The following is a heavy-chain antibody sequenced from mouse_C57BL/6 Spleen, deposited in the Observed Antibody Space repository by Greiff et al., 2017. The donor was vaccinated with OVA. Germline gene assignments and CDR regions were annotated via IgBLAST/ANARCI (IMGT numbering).Heavy chain of an antibody. D-gene: IGHD2-1*01. CDR1: GYSFTGYY. CDR2: INPSTGGT. J-gene: IGHJ3*01. CDR3: AGGNIVSWFDY. V-gene: IGHV1-42*01. Sequence: VQLQQSGPELVKPGASVKISCKASGYSFTGYYMNWVKQSPEKSLEWIGEINPSTGGTTYNQKFKAKATLTVDKSSSTAYMQLKSLTSEDSAVYYGAGGNIVSWFDYWGQGTLVTVSA.